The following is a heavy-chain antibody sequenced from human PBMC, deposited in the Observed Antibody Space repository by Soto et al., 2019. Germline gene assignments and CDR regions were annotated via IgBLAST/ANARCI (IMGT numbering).Heavy chain of an antibody. J-gene: IGHJ5*01. V-gene: IGHV1-69*01. CDR1: GVTFSTSG. CDR2: IIPLFGTP. D-gene: IGHD2-21*01. CDR3: SRVSPSICFVGNCYRLDSYFDS. Sequence: QVQLVQSGAEVKKPGSSLKVSCKTSGVTFSTSGISWVRQCPGQGLEWMGGIIPLFGTPNYARKFQGRVSITADDSATTTYVELIVLISDYTSIYYCSRVSPSICFVGNCYRLDSYFDSWG.